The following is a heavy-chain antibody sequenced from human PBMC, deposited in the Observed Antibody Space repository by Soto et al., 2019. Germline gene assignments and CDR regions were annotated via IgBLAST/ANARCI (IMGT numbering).Heavy chain of an antibody. Sequence: QVQLVQSGAEEKKPGASVKVSCTASGYTFTGYAMHWVRQAPVQRLEWMGWINAGNGNTKYSQKFQGRVTITRDTCASAAYMYLSSLSSEDTAVYYCARAVAVAADFDYWGQGTLVTVSS. J-gene: IGHJ4*02. CDR2: INAGNGNT. CDR1: GYTFTGYA. D-gene: IGHD6-19*01. CDR3: ARAVAVAADFDY. V-gene: IGHV1-3*05.